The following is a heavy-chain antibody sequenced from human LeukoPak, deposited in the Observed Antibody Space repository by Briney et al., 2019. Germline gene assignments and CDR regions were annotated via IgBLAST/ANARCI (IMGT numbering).Heavy chain of an antibody. Sequence: SETLSLTCTVSGGSNSSSTFYWGWIRQSPGRGLDWIGSMYYTGSPYYNPSLKSRVTISVDPSKKKFSLKLTSVTAADTAVYYCARQPRDGHNPRPYYFDYWGQGILITVSS. CDR3: ARQPRDGHNPRPYYFDY. CDR1: GGSNSSSTFY. D-gene: IGHD5-24*01. CDR2: MYYTGSP. J-gene: IGHJ4*02. V-gene: IGHV4-39*01.